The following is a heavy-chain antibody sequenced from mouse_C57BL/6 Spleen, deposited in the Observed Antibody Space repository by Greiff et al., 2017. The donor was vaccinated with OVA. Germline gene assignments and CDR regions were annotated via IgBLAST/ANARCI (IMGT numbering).Heavy chain of an antibody. D-gene: IGHD2-12*01. CDR2: ISRGGDYI. V-gene: IGHV5-9-1*02. CDR1: GFTFSSYA. CDR3: TSDQRGDYYSGFDY. J-gene: IGHJ2*01. Sequence: EVKVEESGEGLVKPGGSLKLSCAASGFTFSSYAMSWVRQTPGKRLEWVAYISRGGDYIYYADTVKGRFTLSRDNAMNTLYLQMSSLKSEDTAVYYCTSDQRGDYYSGFDYWGQGTTLTVSS.